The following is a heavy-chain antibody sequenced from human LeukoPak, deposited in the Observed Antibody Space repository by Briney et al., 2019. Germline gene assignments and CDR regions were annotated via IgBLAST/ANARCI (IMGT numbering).Heavy chain of an antibody. V-gene: IGHV3-23*01. CDR3: AKDLAGCSDS. D-gene: IGHD2-8*01. CDR2: ISGSATGT. CDR1: GFTFSSYV. Sequence: GGSLRLSCTASGFTFSSYVMSWVRLAPGKGLEWVSAISGSATGTFYADSVKGRFTISRDNSKNTLYLQMNSLRGEDTALYYCAKDLAGCSDSWGQGTLVTVSS. J-gene: IGHJ4*02.